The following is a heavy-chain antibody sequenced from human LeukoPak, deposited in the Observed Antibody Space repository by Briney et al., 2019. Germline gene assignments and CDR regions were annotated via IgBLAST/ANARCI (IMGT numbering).Heavy chain of an antibody. Sequence: ASVKVSCKASGGTFSSYAISWVRQAPGQWLEWMGGIIPIFGTANYAQKFQGRVTITTDESTSTAYMELSSLRSEDTAVYYCARVRVGFSYGSGSFDYWGQGTLVTVSS. D-gene: IGHD3-10*01. V-gene: IGHV1-69*05. J-gene: IGHJ4*02. CDR3: ARVRVGFSYGSGSFDY. CDR1: GGTFSSYA. CDR2: IIPIFGTA.